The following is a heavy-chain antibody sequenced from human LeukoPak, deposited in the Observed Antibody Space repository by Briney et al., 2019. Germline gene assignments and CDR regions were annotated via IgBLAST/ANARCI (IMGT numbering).Heavy chain of an antibody. J-gene: IGHJ4*02. CDR1: GFTFSSYA. CDR3: AKDGSSSWSPYYFDY. Sequence: GGSLRLSCAASGFTFSSYAMSWVRQAPRKGLEWVSAISGSGGSTYYADSVKGRFTISRDNSKNTLYLQMNSLRAEDTAVYYCAKDGSSSWSPYYFDYWGQGTLVTVSS. V-gene: IGHV3-23*01. D-gene: IGHD6-13*01. CDR2: ISGSGGST.